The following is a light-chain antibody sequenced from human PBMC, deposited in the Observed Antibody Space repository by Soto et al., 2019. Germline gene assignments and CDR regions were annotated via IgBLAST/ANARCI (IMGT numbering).Light chain of an antibody. CDR2: EVS. CDR3: SSYTSISTLYV. Sequence: QSALTQPASVSGSPGQSITISCTGTNSDVGGYNYVSWYQQHPGKAPELMIYEVSHRPSGVSNRFSGSKSDNTASLTISGLQDEDEADCYCSSYTSISTLYVFGTGTKVTVL. J-gene: IGLJ1*01. V-gene: IGLV2-14*01. CDR1: NSDVGGYNY.